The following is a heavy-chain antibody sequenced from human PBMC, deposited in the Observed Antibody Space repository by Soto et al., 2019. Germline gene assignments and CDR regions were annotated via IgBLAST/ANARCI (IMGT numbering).Heavy chain of an antibody. J-gene: IGHJ3*02. CDR3: ARLYGLDAFDI. D-gene: IGHD3-16*02. V-gene: IGHV4-59*08. Sequence: QVQLQESGPGLVKPSETLSLTCTVSGGSINSYYWSWIRQPPGKGLEWIGYISYSGSTNYNPSLKSRVTISVDTSKNQFSLKLSSVTAADTAVYYCARLYGLDAFDIWGQGTMVTVSS. CDR1: GGSINSYY. CDR2: ISYSGST.